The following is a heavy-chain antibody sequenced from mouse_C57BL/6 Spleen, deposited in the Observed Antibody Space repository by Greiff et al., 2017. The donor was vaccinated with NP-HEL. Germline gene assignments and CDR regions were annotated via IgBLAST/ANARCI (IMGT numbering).Heavy chain of an antibody. J-gene: IGHJ1*03. CDR3: AKEVTTVIVARYFDV. CDR1: GYTFTSYW. V-gene: IGHV1-72*01. D-gene: IGHD1-1*01. Sequence: QVQLQQPGAELVKPGASVKLSCKASGYTFTSYWMHWVTQRPGRGLEWIGRIDPNSGGTKYNEKFKSKATLNVDQHSSTAYRQPSSLPSEDSSVYYCAKEVTTVIVARYFDVWGTGTTVTVSS. CDR2: IDPNSGGT.